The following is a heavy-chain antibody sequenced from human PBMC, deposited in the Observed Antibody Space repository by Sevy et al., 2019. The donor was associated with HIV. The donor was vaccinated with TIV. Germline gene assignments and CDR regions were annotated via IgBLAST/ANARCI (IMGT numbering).Heavy chain of an antibody. Sequence: QLGGSLRLSCAASGFIFSDHYMDWVRQAPGKGLEWVGRTRNRANSFSTEYAASVKGRFTISRDDSRNSVYLQMNSLKTEDTAVYYCVRVGHSSGSGRPFDFWGQGTLVTVSS. CDR2: TRNRANSFST. J-gene: IGHJ4*02. V-gene: IGHV3-72*01. CDR1: GFIFSDHY. D-gene: IGHD6-25*01. CDR3: VRVGHSSGSGRPFDF.